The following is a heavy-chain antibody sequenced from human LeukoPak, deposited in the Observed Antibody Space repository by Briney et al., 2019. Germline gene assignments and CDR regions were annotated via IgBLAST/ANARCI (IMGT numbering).Heavy chain of an antibody. V-gene: IGHV3-49*03. D-gene: IGHD6-19*01. CDR1: GFTFGDYL. Sequence: GGSLRLSCTASGFTFGDYLMSWFRQAPGKGLEWIGFISGGTTEYAASVKGRFTISRDDSTGIAYLQMNSLTTEDTAVYYCSRGSGWLSVYWGQGTLVTVSS. CDR2: ISGGTT. J-gene: IGHJ4*02. CDR3: SRGSGWLSVY.